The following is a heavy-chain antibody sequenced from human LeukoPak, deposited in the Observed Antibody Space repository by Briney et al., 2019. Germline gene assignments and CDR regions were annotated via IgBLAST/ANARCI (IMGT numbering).Heavy chain of an antibody. D-gene: IGHD6-19*01. V-gene: IGHV3-23*01. CDR3: AKPVSGGLAVTADWFHP. Sequence: GGSLRLSCAASGFAFSFYAMSWLRQPPGKGLEWVSTINANSGTTSYAASVRGRFTISRDNSKNTLYLQVNTLRADDTATYYCAKPVSGGLAVTADWFHPWGQGTLVVVSS. CDR2: INANSGTT. CDR1: GFAFSFYA. J-gene: IGHJ5*01.